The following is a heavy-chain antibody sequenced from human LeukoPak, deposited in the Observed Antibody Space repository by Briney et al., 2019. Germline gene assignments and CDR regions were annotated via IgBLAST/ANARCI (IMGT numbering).Heavy chain of an antibody. D-gene: IGHD3-16*01. V-gene: IGHV4-39*01. CDR1: GGSISSSSYY. J-gene: IGHJ4*02. CDR3: ARRAGGFDY. CDR2: IYYSGST. Sequence: PSETLSLTCTVSGGSISSSSYYWGWIRQPPGKGLEWIGSIYYSGSTYYNPSLESRVTISVDTSKNQFSLKLSSVTAADTAVYYCARRAGGFDYWGQGTLVTVSS.